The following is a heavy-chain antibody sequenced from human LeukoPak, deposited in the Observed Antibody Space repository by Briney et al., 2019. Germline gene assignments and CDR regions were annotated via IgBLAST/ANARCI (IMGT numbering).Heavy chain of an antibody. Sequence: ASVKVSCKASGYTFTGYYMHWVRQAPGQGLEWMGWINPNSGGTNYAQKFQGRVTMTRDTSISTAYMELSRLRSDDTAVYYCARRAGRGYCGGDCYPGGFDYWGQGTLVTVSS. J-gene: IGHJ4*02. CDR3: ARRAGRGYCGGDCYPGGFDY. V-gene: IGHV1-2*02. CDR2: INPNSGGT. D-gene: IGHD2-21*02. CDR1: GYTFTGYY.